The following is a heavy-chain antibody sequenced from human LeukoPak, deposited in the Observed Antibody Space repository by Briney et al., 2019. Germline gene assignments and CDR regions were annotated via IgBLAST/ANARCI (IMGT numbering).Heavy chain of an antibody. V-gene: IGHV3-49*03. CDR2: IRSKAYGGTT. D-gene: IGHD2-21*02. CDR3: TALEGDHDAFDI. Sequence: QPGRSLRLSCTASGFTFGDYAMSWFRQAPGKGLEWVGFIRSKAYGGTTEYAASVKGRFTISRDDSKSIAYLQMNSLKTEDTAVYYCTALEGDHDAFDIWGQGTMVTVSS. CDR1: GFTFGDYA. J-gene: IGHJ3*02.